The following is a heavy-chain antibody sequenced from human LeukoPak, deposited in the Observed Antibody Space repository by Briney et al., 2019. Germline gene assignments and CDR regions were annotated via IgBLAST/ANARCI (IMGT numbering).Heavy chain of an antibody. Sequence: GRSLRLSCAASGLTFSSYWMSWVRQAPGKGLEWVANIKQDGSEKYYVDSVKGRFTISRDNSNNTLYVQMNSLRAEDTAVYYCAKVRSGSANWALRIFDNWGQGTLVTVSS. CDR3: AKVRSGSANWALRIFDN. D-gene: IGHD1-1*01. V-gene: IGHV3-7*03. CDR2: IKQDGSEK. J-gene: IGHJ4*02. CDR1: GLTFSSYW.